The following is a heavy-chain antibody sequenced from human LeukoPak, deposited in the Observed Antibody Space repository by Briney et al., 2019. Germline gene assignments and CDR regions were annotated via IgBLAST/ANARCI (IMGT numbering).Heavy chain of an antibody. CDR1: GGSFSGYY. CDR2: INHSGST. CDR3: ARGRRAYYFDY. J-gene: IGHJ4*02. Sequence: SETLSLTCAVYGGSFSGYYWSWIRQPPGKGLEWIGEINHSGSTNYNPSLKSRVTISVDTSKNQFSLKLSSVTAADTAVYYCARGRRAYYFDYWGQGALVTVSS. V-gene: IGHV4-34*01.